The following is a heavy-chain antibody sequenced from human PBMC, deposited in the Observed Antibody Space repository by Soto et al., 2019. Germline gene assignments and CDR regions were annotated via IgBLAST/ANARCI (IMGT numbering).Heavy chain of an antibody. CDR3: AKDYYGSRTQFDY. CDR1: GFTFSSYA. CDR2: INDSGGET. V-gene: IGHV3-23*01. D-gene: IGHD3-10*01. Sequence: PGGSLRLSCVASGFTFSSYAVSWVRQAPGKGLEWVSGINDSGGETYYADSVKGRFAISRDNSKNTLYLQMSSLRAEDTAIYYCAKDYYGSRTQFDYWGQGA. J-gene: IGHJ4*02.